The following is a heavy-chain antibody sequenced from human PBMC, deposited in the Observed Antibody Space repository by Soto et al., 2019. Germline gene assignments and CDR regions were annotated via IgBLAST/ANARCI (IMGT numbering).Heavy chain of an antibody. V-gene: IGHV3-53*01. Sequence: EVQLVESGGGLIQPGGSLRLSCAASGFTVSSNYMSWVRQAPGKGLEWASVIYSGDTTYYADSVKARFTISRDHSKNTLYLQMNSLRAEDTAVYYCARDLRTLYGMDVWGQWTTVTVSS. CDR2: IYSGDTT. CDR3: ARDLRTLYGMDV. CDR1: GFTVSSNY. J-gene: IGHJ6*02.